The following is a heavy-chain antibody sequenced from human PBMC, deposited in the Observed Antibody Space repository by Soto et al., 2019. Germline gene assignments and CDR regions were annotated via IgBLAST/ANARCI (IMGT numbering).Heavy chain of an antibody. CDR1: GGSFSGYY. V-gene: IGHV4-34*01. D-gene: IGHD3-16*02. Sequence: PSETLSLTCAVYGGSFSGYYWSWIRQPPGKGLEWIGEINHSGSTNYNPSLKSRVTISVDTSKNQFSLKLSSVTAADTAVYYWGKGGKFHDYVWGIYRYTNRRAFDYWGQGTLVTVS. CDR3: GKGGKFHDYVWGIYRYTNRRAFDY. J-gene: IGHJ4*02. CDR2: INHSGST.